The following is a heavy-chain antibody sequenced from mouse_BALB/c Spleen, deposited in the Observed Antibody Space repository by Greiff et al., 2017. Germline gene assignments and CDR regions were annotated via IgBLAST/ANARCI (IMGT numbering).Heavy chain of an antibody. J-gene: IGHJ4*01. CDR3: ARDMITTGYYYAMDY. V-gene: IGHV5-9-4*01. D-gene: IGHD2-4*01. Sequence: EVQLQESGGGLVKPGGSLKLSCAASGFTFSSYAMSWVRQSPEKRLEWVAEISSGGSYTYYPDTVTGRFTISRDNAKNTLYLEMSSLRSEDTAMYYCARDMITTGYYYAMDYWGQGTSVTVSS. CDR2: ISSGGSYT. CDR1: GFTFSSYA.